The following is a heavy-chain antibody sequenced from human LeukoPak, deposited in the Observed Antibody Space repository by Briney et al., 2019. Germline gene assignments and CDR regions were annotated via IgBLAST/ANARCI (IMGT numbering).Heavy chain of an antibody. D-gene: IGHD3-3*01. V-gene: IGHV1-46*01. CDR3: ARGNPNYDFSY. J-gene: IGHJ4*02. Sequence: ASVKVSCKASGYTFTNYYMHWVRQAPGQGLEWMGIINPRGGSTTYAQKFQGRFTMTTDTSTSTVYLELSSLRSEDTAVYYCARGNPNYDFSYWGQGTLVTVSS. CDR1: GYTFTNYY. CDR2: INPRGGST.